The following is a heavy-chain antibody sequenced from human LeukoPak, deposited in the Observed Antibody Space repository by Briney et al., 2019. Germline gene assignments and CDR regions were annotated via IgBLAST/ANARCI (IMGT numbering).Heavy chain of an antibody. CDR3: ARDFERDGYNDY. J-gene: IGHJ4*02. V-gene: IGHV1-69*04. CDR1: GYTFTGYY. Sequence: AASVKVSCKASGYTFTGYYMHWVRQAPGQGLEWMGRIIPILGIANYAQKFQGRVTITADKSTSTAYMELSSLRSEDTAVYYCARDFERDGYNDYWGQGTLVTVSS. CDR2: IIPILGIA. D-gene: IGHD5-24*01.